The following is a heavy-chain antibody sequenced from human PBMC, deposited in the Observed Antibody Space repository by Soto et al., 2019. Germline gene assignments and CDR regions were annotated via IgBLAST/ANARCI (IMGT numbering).Heavy chain of an antibody. V-gene: IGHV3-23*01. J-gene: IGHJ4*02. CDR1: GFTFSSYA. CDR2: ISGSGGST. D-gene: IGHD3-22*01. CDR3: AKVPYDSSGYYYGYYFDY. Sequence: GGSLRLACAASGFTFSSYAMSWVRQAPGKGLEWVSAISGSGGSTYYADSVKGRFTISRDNSKNTLYLQMNSLRAEDTAVYYCAKVPYDSSGYYYGYYFDYWGQGTLVTVSS.